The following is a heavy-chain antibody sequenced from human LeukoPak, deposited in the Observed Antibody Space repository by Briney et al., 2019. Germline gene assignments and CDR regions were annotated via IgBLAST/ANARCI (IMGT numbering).Heavy chain of an antibody. D-gene: IGHD4-17*01. J-gene: IGHJ4*02. CDR3: ARVPLGTQDYGDFFDY. Sequence: SETLSLTCTVSGGSISSYYWSWIRQPPGKGLEWIGSIYYSGSTYYNPSLKSRVTISVDTSKNQFSLKLSSVTAADTAVYYCARVPLGTQDYGDFFDYWGQGTLVTVSS. CDR1: GGSISSYY. CDR2: IYYSGST. V-gene: IGHV4-59*12.